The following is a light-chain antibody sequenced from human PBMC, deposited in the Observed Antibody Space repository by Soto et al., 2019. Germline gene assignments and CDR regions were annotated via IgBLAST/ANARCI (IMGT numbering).Light chain of an antibody. CDR1: QSVSSN. CDR3: QQYNNWPYT. V-gene: IGKV3-15*01. J-gene: IGKJ2*01. Sequence: EIVMTQSPATLSASPGERATLSCRASQSVSSNLAWYQQKPGQAPRLLIYGASTRATGIPARFSGSRSGTDFTLTISSLQSEDFAVYYCQQYNNWPYTFGQGTKLEIK. CDR2: GAS.